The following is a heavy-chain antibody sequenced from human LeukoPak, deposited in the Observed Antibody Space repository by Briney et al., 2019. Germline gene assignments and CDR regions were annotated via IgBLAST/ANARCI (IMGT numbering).Heavy chain of an antibody. J-gene: IGHJ6*03. Sequence: SETLSLICAVSGYSISRGYYWGWLRQPPGEGLGWIGCNYYSGSTLHNPSLKSRVTISVDTSKNQFSLKLSSVTAADTAVYYCARPAREYVGATPLYYYYYMDVWGKGTTVTVSS. CDR3: ARPAREYVGATPLYYYYYMDV. CDR1: GYSISRGYY. V-gene: IGHV4-38-2*01. D-gene: IGHD1-26*01. CDR2: NYYSGST.